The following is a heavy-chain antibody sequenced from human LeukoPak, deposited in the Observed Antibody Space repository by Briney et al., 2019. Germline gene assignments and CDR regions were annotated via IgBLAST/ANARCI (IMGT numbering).Heavy chain of an antibody. CDR2: IYYSGNT. CDR1: GCSISSSSYY. V-gene: IGHV4-39*01. Sequence: SETLSLTCTVSGCSISSSSYYWGWIRQPPGKGLEWIGSIYYSGNTYYNSSLKSRVTISVDTSKKQFSVKLSSVTAADTAVYYCARQGISSSSWYVHFDYWGQGTLVTVSS. CDR3: ARQGISSSSWYVHFDY. D-gene: IGHD6-13*01. J-gene: IGHJ4*02.